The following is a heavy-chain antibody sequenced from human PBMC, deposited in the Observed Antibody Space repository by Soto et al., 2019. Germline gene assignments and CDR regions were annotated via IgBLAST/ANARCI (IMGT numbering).Heavy chain of an antibody. CDR3: AKDLYDYLWGRYRPDY. CDR2: ISGSGGST. J-gene: IGHJ4*02. Sequence: SCVRQAPGKGLEWVSAISGSGGSTYYADSVKGRFTISRDNSKNTLYLQMNSLRAEDTAVYYCAKDLYDYLWGRYRPDYRGQRSLVTVTP. V-gene: IGHV3-23*01. D-gene: IGHD3-16*02.